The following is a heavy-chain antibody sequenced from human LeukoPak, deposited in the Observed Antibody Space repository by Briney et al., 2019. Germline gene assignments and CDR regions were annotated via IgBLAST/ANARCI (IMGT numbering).Heavy chain of an antibody. Sequence: PSETLSLTCAVSGGSISSNNWWRWGRPPPGKGLEGIVSIYHSGSTYYNPSLKSRVTISVDTSKNQFSLKLNSVTAADTAVYYCARQGVPLKLYYYGSWGKGTTVTISS. V-gene: IGHV4-39*01. D-gene: IGHD3-10*01. CDR2: IYHSGST. CDR1: GGSISSNNW. J-gene: IGHJ6*04. CDR3: ARQGVPLKLYYYGS.